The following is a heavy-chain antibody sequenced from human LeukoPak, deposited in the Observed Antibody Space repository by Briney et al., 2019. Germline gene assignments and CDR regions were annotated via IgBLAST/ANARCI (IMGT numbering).Heavy chain of an antibody. D-gene: IGHD6-19*01. CDR1: GDPVSSGDFY. CDR3: ARQLAQAEGRAFDI. J-gene: IGHJ3*02. CDR2: THHTGSS. Sequence: SETLSLTCTVSGDPVSSGDFYWSWIRQSPGRGLQWIAYTHHTGSSNYSPSLRSRVTISMDTPKNQFSLNLNSVTAADTAVYYCARQLAQAEGRAFDIWGQGTKVTVSS. V-gene: IGHV4-61*08.